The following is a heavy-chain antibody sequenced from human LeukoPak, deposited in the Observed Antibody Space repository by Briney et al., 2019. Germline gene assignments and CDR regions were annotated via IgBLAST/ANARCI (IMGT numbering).Heavy chain of an antibody. CDR1: GFTFDDYG. D-gene: IGHD3-9*01. V-gene: IGHV3-20*04. CDR3: ARATRRYFDHNDAFDI. J-gene: IGHJ3*02. CDR2: INWNGGST. Sequence: GGSLRLSCAASGFTFDDYGMSWVRQAPGKGLEWVSGINWNGGSTGYADSVEGRFTISRDNAKNSLYLQMNSLRAEGTALYYCARATRRYFDHNDAFDIWGQGTMVTVSS.